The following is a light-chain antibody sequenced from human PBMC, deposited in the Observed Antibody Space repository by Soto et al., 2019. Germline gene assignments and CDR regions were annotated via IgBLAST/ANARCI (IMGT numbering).Light chain of an antibody. V-gene: IGKV1-39*01. CDR3: QQSYSTPRT. Sequence: DLPMTQSPSSLSASVGDRVTITCRASQSISSYLNWYQHKPGKAPKLLIYAASSLQSGVPSRFSGSGSGTDFTLTVSSLQPEDFATYYCQQSYSTPRTFGQGTKVEVK. CDR2: AAS. CDR1: QSISSY. J-gene: IGKJ1*01.